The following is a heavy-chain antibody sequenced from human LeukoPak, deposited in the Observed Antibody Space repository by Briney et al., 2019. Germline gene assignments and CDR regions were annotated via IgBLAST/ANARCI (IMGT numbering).Heavy chain of an antibody. V-gene: IGHV3-7*01. CDR3: ARDRGGSYSAIDY. CDR2: IKGDESDD. J-gene: IGHJ4*02. Sequence: GGSLRLSCAASGFSFSRYWMTWVRQAPGKGLEWVANIKGDESDDHYVASVRGRFTISRDNAKNSLYLQMNSLRAEDTAVYYCARDRGGSYSAIDYWGQGTLVTVSS. CDR1: GFSFSRYW. D-gene: IGHD1-26*01.